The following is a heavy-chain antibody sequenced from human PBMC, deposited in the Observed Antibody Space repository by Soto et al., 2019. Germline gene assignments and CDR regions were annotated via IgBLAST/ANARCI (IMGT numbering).Heavy chain of an antibody. CDR1: GGSISSYY. J-gene: IGHJ2*01. CDR2: IYYSGST. V-gene: IGHV4-59*08. Sequence: QVQLQESGPRLVKPSETLSLTCTVSGGSISSYYWSWIRQPPGKGLEWIGYIYYSGSTNYNPSLKSRVTISVDTSKNQFSLKLSSVTAADTAVYYCARFNWYFDLWGRGTLVTVSS. CDR3: ARFNWYFDL.